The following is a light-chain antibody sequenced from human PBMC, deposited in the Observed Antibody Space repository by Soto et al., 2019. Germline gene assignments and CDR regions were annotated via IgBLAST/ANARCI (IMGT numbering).Light chain of an antibody. CDR3: AAWDDSLNGMV. J-gene: IGLJ2*01. Sequence: HSVLTQPPSASGPPGQRVTISCSGSSSNIGSNTVNWYQQLPGTATKLLIYSNNQRPSGVPDRFSGSKSGTSASLAISGLQSEDEDHYNCAAWDDSLNGMVFGRGTKLT. V-gene: IGLV1-44*01. CDR2: SNN. CDR1: SSNIGSNT.